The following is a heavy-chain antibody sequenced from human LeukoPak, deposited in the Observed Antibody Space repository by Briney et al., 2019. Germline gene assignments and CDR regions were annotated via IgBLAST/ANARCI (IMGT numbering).Heavy chain of an antibody. CDR2: IKQDGSEK. D-gene: IGHD5-18*01. CDR1: GFTFSSYW. V-gene: IGHV3-7*01. Sequence: GGSLRLSCAASGFTFSSYWMSWVRQAPGKGLEWVANIKQDGSEKYYVDSVKGRFTISRDNAKNSLYLQMNSLRAEDTAVYYCAREVGGHTYGYRPTGFYRYFDLWGRGTLVTVSS. CDR3: AREVGGHTYGYRPTGFYRYFDL. J-gene: IGHJ2*01.